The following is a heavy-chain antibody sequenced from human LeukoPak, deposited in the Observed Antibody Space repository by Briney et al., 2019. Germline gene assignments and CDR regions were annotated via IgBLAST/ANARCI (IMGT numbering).Heavy chain of an antibody. CDR2: ISSSSRDI. J-gene: IGHJ4*02. CDR3: VREAAATLFDY. V-gene: IGHV3-21*01. Sequence: GGYLRLSCAASGFTFSSYTMNWVRKAPGKGLEWVAAISSSSRDIFYADSVRGRFSISRDNTQNSLSLQMNNLRAEDTAVYYCVREAAATLFDYWGQGTLVTVSS. D-gene: IGHD1-26*01. CDR1: GFTFSSYT.